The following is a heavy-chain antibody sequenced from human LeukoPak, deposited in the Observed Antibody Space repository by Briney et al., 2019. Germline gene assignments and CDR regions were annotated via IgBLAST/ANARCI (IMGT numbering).Heavy chain of an antibody. CDR3: ARDLSPYYGSGSYYNMEGNWFDP. J-gene: IGHJ5*02. V-gene: IGHV1-8*03. D-gene: IGHD3-10*01. Sequence: GASVKVSCKASGYTFTSYDINWVRQATGQGLEWMGWMNPNSGNTGYAQKFQGRVTITRNTSISTAYMELSSLRSEDTALYHCARDLSPYYGSGSYYNMEGNWFDPWGQGTLVTVSS. CDR2: MNPNSGNT. CDR1: GYTFTSYD.